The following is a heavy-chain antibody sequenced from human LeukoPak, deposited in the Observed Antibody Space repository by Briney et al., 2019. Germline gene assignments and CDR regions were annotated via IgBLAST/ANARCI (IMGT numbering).Heavy chain of an antibody. V-gene: IGHV4-31*03. Sequence: SETLSLTCTVSGGSISSGGYYWSWIRQYPGKGLEWIGYIYYSGSTYYNPSLKSRVTISVDTSKNQFSLNLSAVTAADTAVYYCARSGGYSSRFQHWGQGTLVTVSS. CDR2: IYYSGST. CDR3: ARSGGYSSRFQH. CDR1: GGSISSGGYY. J-gene: IGHJ1*01. D-gene: IGHD6-19*01.